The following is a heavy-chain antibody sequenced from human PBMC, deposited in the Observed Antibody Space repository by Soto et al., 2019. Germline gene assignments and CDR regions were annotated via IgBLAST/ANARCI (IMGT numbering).Heavy chain of an antibody. CDR2: ISSSSGTI. CDR1: GFTFSTFS. D-gene: IGHD3-22*01. J-gene: IGHJ4*02. Sequence: GGSLRLSCAASGFTFSTFSMNWVRQAPGKGLEWISYISSSSGTIYDADSVKGRFTISRDNAKNSLYLQMNSLRDEDTAVCYCARDDSSGYYVEPFDYWGQGTLVTVSS. V-gene: IGHV3-48*02. CDR3: ARDDSSGYYVEPFDY.